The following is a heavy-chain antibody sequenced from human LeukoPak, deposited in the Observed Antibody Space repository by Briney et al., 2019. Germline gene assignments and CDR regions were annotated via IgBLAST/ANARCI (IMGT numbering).Heavy chain of an antibody. CDR1: GYTFTSYD. J-gene: IGHJ1*01. V-gene: IGHV1-8*01. Sequence: ASVKVSCKASGYTFTSYDINWVRQATGQGLEWMGWMNPNSGNTGYAQKFQGRVTMTRNTSISTAYMELSSLRSDDTAVYYCARLAMVRGVPSRSAEEYFQHWGQGTLVTVSS. CDR3: ARLAMVRGVPSRSAEEYFQH. CDR2: MNPNSGNT. D-gene: IGHD3-10*01.